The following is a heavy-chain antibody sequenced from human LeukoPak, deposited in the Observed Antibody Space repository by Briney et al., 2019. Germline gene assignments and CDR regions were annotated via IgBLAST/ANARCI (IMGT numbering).Heavy chain of an antibody. J-gene: IGHJ4*02. V-gene: IGHV4-59*01. CDR1: GGSISGYS. D-gene: IGHD3-10*01. Sequence: SETLSLTCTVSGGSISGYSWSWIRQPPGKGLEWIGYIYYSGSINYNPSLKSRVTISVDPSKNQFSLKLTSVTAADTAVYFCARGAESYASGSYTPFDYWGQGTLVTVSS. CDR2: IYYSGSI. CDR3: ARGAESYASGSYTPFDY.